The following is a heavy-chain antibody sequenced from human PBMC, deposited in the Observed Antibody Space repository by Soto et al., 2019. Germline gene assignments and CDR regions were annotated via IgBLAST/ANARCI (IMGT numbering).Heavy chain of an antibody. Sequence: EVQLVESGGGLVQPGGSLRLSCAASGFTFSSYWMHWVRQAPGKGLVWVSRINSDGSSTSYADSVKGRFTISRDNAKNPVDPQMNSLRAEDTAVYYCVRTSLVVAAATREDYWGQGTLVTVSS. D-gene: IGHD2-15*01. CDR1: GFTFSSYW. CDR2: INSDGSST. J-gene: IGHJ4*02. CDR3: VRTSLVVAAATREDY. V-gene: IGHV3-74*01.